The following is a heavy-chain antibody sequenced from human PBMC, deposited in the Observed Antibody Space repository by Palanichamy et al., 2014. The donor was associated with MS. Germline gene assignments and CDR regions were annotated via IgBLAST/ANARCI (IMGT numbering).Heavy chain of an antibody. Sequence: EVQLVESGGDLVKPGGSLRLSCAASGFALSGYNMNWVRLAPGKGLEWVSSISGRTTYIYYADSVKGRFTISRDNAKNSLYLQMNSLRPEDTAIYYCARSIAVAYFDFWGQGTLVTVSS. D-gene: IGHD6-19*01. V-gene: IGHV3-21*02. CDR3: ARSIAVAYFDF. J-gene: IGHJ4*02. CDR2: ISGRTTYI. CDR1: GFALSGYN.